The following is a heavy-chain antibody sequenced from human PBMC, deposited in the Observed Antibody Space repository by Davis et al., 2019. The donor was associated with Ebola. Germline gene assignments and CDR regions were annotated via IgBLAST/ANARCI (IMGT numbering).Heavy chain of an antibody. D-gene: IGHD3-10*01. CDR3: ARDPGGGLSYYALDV. CDR2: IYDHST. CDR1: GFTVSSNH. J-gene: IGHJ6*02. V-gene: IGHV3-66*01. Sequence: GGSLRLSCAASGFTVSSNHMSWVRQAPGKGLEWVSVIYDHSTAYADSVKGRFTISRDNSEKTVSLQMNSLRAEDTAVYYCARDPGGGLSYYALDVWGQGTTVTVSS.